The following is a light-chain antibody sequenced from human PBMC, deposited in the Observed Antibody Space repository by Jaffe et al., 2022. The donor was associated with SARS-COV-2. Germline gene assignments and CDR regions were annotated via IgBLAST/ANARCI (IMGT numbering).Light chain of an antibody. CDR3: RSYTSNSTV. CDR1: SSDIGGSNY. CDR2: DVS. J-gene: IGLJ1*01. V-gene: IGLV2-14*01. Sequence: QSALTQPASVSGSPGQSITVSCTGTSSDIGGSNYVSWYQQHPGKAPKLMIYDVSNRPSGVSNRFSASKSGNTASLTISGLQAEGEADYYCRSYTSNSTVFGTGTKVTVL.